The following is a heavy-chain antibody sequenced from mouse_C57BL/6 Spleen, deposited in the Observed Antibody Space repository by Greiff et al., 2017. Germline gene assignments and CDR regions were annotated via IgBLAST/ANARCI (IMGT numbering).Heavy chain of an antibody. CDR2: IYPSDSDT. D-gene: IGHD2-4*01. CDR3: ARGGYYDYERYYFDY. CDR1: GYTFTSYW. V-gene: IGHV1-61*01. Sequence: QVQLQQPGAELVRPGSSVKLSCKASGYTFTSYWMDWVKQRPGQGLEWIGNIYPSDSDTHYNHKFKDKATLTVDKSSSTAYMQLSSLTSEDAAVYYCARGGYYDYERYYFDYWGQGTTLTVSS. J-gene: IGHJ2*01.